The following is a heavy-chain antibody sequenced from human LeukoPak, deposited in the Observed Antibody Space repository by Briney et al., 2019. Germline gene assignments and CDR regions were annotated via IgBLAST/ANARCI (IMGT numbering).Heavy chain of an antibody. Sequence: GESLKISCKGSGYTFTNFWIAWVRQMPGKGLEWMGIIYPGDSDTRYSPSFQGQVTISADKSISTAYLQWSSLKASDTAMYYCARREAVAGSFDYWGQGTLVTVSS. V-gene: IGHV5-51*01. CDR3: ARREAVAGSFDY. CDR1: GYTFTNFW. J-gene: IGHJ4*02. D-gene: IGHD6-19*01. CDR2: IYPGDSDT.